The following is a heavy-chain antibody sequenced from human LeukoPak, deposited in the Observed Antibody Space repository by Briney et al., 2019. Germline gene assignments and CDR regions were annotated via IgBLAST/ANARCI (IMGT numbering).Heavy chain of an antibody. CDR2: ISAYNGNT. Sequence: GGSLRLSCAASGFRFSDCYMSWIRQAPGKGLEWMGWISAYNGNTNYAQKLQGRVTMTTDTSTSTAYMELRSLRSDDTAVYYCARDRSITPLHLDYWGQGTLVTVSS. D-gene: IGHD4-23*01. V-gene: IGHV1-18*04. CDR3: ARDRSITPLHLDY. CDR1: GFRFSDCY. J-gene: IGHJ4*02.